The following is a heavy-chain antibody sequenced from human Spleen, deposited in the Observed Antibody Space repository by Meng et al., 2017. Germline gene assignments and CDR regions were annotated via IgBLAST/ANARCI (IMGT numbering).Heavy chain of an antibody. CDR1: GFTFSSYS. CDR3: SGHVDY. Sequence: GESLKISCAASGFTFSSYSMNWVRQAPGKGLEWVGRIKSKTDGETADYAAPVKGRFTTSRDDSQNTLYLQMNSLKTEDTGVYYCSGHVDYWGHGTLVTVSS. CDR2: IKSKTDGETA. V-gene: IGHV3-15*01. J-gene: IGHJ4*01.